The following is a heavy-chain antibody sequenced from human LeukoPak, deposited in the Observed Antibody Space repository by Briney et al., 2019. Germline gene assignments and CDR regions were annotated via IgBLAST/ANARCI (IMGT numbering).Heavy chain of an antibody. CDR2: INHSGST. CDR3: ASTIFGVMLYNWFDP. CDR1: GGSFSGYY. V-gene: IGHV4-34*01. Sequence: PSETLSLTCAVYGGSFSGYYWSWIRQPPGKGLEWIGEINHSGSTNYNPSLKSRVTISVDTSKNQFSLKLSSVTAADTAVYYCASTIFGVMLYNWFDPWGQGTLVTVSS. J-gene: IGHJ5*02. D-gene: IGHD3-3*01.